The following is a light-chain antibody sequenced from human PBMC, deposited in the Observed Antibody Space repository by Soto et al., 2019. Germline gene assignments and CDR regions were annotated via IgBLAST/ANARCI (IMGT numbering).Light chain of an antibody. CDR2: GAS. CDR3: MQGTHWPWT. V-gene: IGKV3D-20*02. CDR1: QSVSSSY. Sequence: EIVLTQSPGTLSLSPGERATLSCRASQSVSSSYLAWYQQKPGQAPRLLIYGASSRATGIPDRFSGSGSDTDFTLKISRVEAEDVGVYYCMQGTHWPWTFGQGTKVDIK. J-gene: IGKJ1*01.